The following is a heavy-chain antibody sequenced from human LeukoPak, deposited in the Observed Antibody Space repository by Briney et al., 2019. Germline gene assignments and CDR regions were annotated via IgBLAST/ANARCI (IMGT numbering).Heavy chain of an antibody. CDR2: MNPNSGNT. CDR3: ARGRSGYSDLYYYYMDV. V-gene: IGHV1-8*03. D-gene: IGHD5-12*01. CDR1: GYTFTSYD. Sequence: VASVKVSCKASGYTFTSYDINWVRQATGQGLEWMGWMNPNSGNTGYAQKFQGRATITRNTSISTAYMELSSLRSEDTAVYYCARGRSGYSDLYYYYMDVWGKGTTVTVSS. J-gene: IGHJ6*03.